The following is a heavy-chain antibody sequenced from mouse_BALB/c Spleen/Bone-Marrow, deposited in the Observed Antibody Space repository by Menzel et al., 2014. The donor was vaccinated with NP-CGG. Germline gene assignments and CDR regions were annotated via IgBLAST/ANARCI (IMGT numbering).Heavy chain of an antibody. CDR3: ARGVYYDYDEGALDY. Sequence: LKESGPELVKPGASVKMSCKASGYTFTSYVMHWVKQKPGQGLDWIGYINPYNDGTKYNEKFKGKATLTSDKSSSTAYMELSSLTSEDSAVYYCARGVYYDYDEGALDYWGQGTSVTVSS. CDR2: INPYNDGT. V-gene: IGHV1-14*01. CDR1: GYTFTSYV. D-gene: IGHD2-4*01. J-gene: IGHJ4*01.